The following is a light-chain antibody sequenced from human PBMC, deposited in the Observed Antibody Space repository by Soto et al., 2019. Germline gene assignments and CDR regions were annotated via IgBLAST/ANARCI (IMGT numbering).Light chain of an antibody. CDR2: DAS. CDR3: QQRSSWPS. V-gene: IGKV3-11*01. J-gene: IGKJ3*01. CDR1: QSVSSY. Sequence: PGERATLSCRASQSVSSYIAWYQQKPGQAPRLLIYDASNRASGIPARFSGSGSGTDFTLTISSLEPEDFAVYYCQQRSSWPSFGPVTKVDVK.